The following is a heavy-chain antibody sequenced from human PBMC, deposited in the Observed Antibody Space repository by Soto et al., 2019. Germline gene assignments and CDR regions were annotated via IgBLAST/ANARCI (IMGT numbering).Heavy chain of an antibody. CDR3: AKGASYCGGDCYRPEHFQH. Sequence: EVQLLESGGGLVQPGGSLRLSCAASGFTFSSYAMSWVRQAPGKGLEWVSAISGSGGSTYYADSVKGRFTISRDNSKNTLYLQMNSLRAEDTAVYYCAKGASYCGGDCYRPEHFQHWGQGTLVTVSS. D-gene: IGHD2-21*02. CDR1: GFTFSSYA. CDR2: ISGSGGST. V-gene: IGHV3-23*01. J-gene: IGHJ1*01.